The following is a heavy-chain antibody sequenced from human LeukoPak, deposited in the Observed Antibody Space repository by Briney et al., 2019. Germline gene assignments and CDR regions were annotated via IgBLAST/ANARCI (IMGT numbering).Heavy chain of an antibody. CDR2: IYTSGST. D-gene: IGHD3-10*01. CDR1: GFTVSSNY. CDR3: ARVTTSGSYKFDY. J-gene: IGHJ4*02. Sequence: QPGGSLRLSCAASGFTVSSNYISLVRQAPGKGLEWVSLIYTSGSTYYADSVKGRFTISRDNSKNTLYLQMNSLRAEDTAVYYCARVTTSGSYKFDYWGQGTLVTVSS. V-gene: IGHV3-53*01.